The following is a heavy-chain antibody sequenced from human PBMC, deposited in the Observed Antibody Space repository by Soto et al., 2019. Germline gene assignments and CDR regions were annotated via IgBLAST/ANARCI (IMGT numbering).Heavy chain of an antibody. Sequence: ASVKVSCKASGYTFTSYAMHWVRQAPGQRLEWMGWINAGNGNTKYSQKFQGRVTITRDTSASTAYMELSSLRSEDTAVYYCARVLYYYSSGNNWFDPWGQGTLVTVSS. J-gene: IGHJ5*02. D-gene: IGHD6-19*01. CDR1: GYTFTSYA. CDR3: ARVLYYYSSGNNWFDP. V-gene: IGHV1-3*01. CDR2: INAGNGNT.